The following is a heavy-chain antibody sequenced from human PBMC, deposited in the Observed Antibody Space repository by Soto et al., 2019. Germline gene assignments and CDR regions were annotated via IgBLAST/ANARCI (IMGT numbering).Heavy chain of an antibody. Sequence: SETLSLTCTVSGGSISSYYWSWIRQPPGKGLEWIGYIYYSGSTNYNPSLKSRVTISVDTSKNQFSLKLSSVTAADTAVYYCARWYGGSLVYWGQGTLVAVSS. CDR1: GGSISSYY. CDR3: ARWYGGSLVY. CDR2: IYYSGST. V-gene: IGHV4-59*01. J-gene: IGHJ4*01. D-gene: IGHD3-10*01.